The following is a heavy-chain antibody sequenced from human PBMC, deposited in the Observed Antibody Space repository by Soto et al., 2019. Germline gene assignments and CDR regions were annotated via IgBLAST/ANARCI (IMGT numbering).Heavy chain of an antibody. CDR2: ISAYNGNT. V-gene: IGHV1-18*01. CDR3: ARMEEIGIVATADLNWFDP. Sequence: GASVKVSCKASGYTFTSYGISWVRQSPGQGLEWMGWISAYNGNTNYAQKLQGRVTMTTDTSTSTAYMELRSLRSDDTTVYYCARMEEIGIVATADLNWFDPWGQGTLVTVSS. CDR1: GYTFTSYG. D-gene: IGHD5-12*01. J-gene: IGHJ5*02.